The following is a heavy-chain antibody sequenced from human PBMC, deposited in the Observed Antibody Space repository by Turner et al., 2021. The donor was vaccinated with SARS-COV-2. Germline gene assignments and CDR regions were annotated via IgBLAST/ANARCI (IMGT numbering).Heavy chain of an antibody. Sequence: QVQLVESGGGVVQPGRSLRLSCAASGFTFSSYGMHWVRQAPGKGLEWVALIWYDGSNKYYADSVKGRFTISRDNSKTTLYLQMNSLRAEDTAVYYCARDLFQDYGSGSYRLDYWGQGTLVTVSS. CDR2: IWYDGSNK. D-gene: IGHD3-10*01. CDR1: GFTFSSYG. CDR3: ARDLFQDYGSGSYRLDY. V-gene: IGHV3-33*01. J-gene: IGHJ4*02.